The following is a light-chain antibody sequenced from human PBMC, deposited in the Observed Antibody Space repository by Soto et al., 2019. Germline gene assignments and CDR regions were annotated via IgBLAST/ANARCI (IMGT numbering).Light chain of an antibody. J-gene: IGLJ2*01. CDR1: STDVGGYNY. V-gene: IGLV2-14*01. CDR2: EVS. Sequence: QSALTQPPSAAGSPGQSVTISCTGTSTDVGGYNYVSWYQQYPGKAPKLMIYEVSNRPSGVSNRFSGSKSGNTASLTISGLQAEDEADYYCSSYASSRDVFFGGGTKLTVL. CDR3: SSYASSRDVF.